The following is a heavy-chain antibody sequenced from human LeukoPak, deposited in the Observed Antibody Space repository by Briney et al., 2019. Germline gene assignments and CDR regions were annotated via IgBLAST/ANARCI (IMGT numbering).Heavy chain of an antibody. D-gene: IGHD2-2*02. J-gene: IGHJ5*02. Sequence: SETLSLTCTVSGGSISSSSYYWGWIRQPPGKGREWIGSIYYSGSTHYNPSLKSRVTISVDTSKNQFSLKLSSVTAADTAVYYCAGYCSSTSCYIPWFDPWGQGTLVTVSS. CDR1: GGSISSSSYY. V-gene: IGHV4-39*07. CDR3: AGYCSSTSCYIPWFDP. CDR2: IYYSGST.